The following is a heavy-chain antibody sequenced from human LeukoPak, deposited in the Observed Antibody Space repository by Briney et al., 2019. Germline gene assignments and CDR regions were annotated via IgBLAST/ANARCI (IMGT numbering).Heavy chain of an antibody. CDR1: KGSMSHYY. Sequence: SETLSLTYTVSKGSMSHYYWSWIRQPPGKRLEWIGYIYYLGSTNYNPSLTSRVTISVDTSKNQFSLKLSSVTAADTAVYYCARAAAGHYFDYWGQGTLVTVSS. J-gene: IGHJ4*02. CDR2: IYYLGST. CDR3: ARAAAGHYFDY. V-gene: IGHV4-59*12. D-gene: IGHD6-13*01.